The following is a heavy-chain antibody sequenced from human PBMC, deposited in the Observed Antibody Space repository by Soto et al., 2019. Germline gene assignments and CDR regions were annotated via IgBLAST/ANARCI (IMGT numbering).Heavy chain of an antibody. CDR1: GYSFTSYW. Sequence: GESLKISCKGSGYSFTSYWIGWVRQMPGKGLEWMGIIYPGDSDTRYSPSFQGQVTISADKSISTAYLQWSSLKASDTAMYYCARHVFTGTNYYYYYMDVWVKGTTVTVSS. V-gene: IGHV5-51*01. CDR2: IYPGDSDT. D-gene: IGHD1-1*01. J-gene: IGHJ6*03. CDR3: ARHVFTGTNYYYYYMDV.